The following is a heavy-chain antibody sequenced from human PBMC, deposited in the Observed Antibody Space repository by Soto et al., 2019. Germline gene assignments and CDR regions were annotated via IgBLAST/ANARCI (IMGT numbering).Heavy chain of an antibody. CDR1: GERVSSNSAA. J-gene: IGHJ6*02. CDR3: ARSVRSSSWYGGFYYYGMDV. V-gene: IGHV6-1*01. D-gene: IGHD6-13*01. CDR2: TYYRSKWYN. Sequence: SQTLSLTCAISGERVSSNSAAWNWIRQSPSRGLEWLGRTYYRSKWYNDYAVSVKSRRTINPGTSKNQFSLQLYSVTPEDTAVYYCARSVRSSSWYGGFYYYGMDVWGQGTTVTVSS.